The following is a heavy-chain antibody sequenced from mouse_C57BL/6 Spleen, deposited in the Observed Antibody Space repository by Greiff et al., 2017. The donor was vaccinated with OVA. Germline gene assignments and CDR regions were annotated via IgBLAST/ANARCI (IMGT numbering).Heavy chain of an antibody. D-gene: IGHD4-1*01. CDR2: INPNNGST. J-gene: IGHJ4*01. V-gene: IGHV1-22*01. Sequence: VQLQQSGPELVKPGASVKMSCKASGYTFTDYNMHWVKQSHGKSLEWIGYINPNNGSTSYNQKFKGKATLTVNKSSSTAYMELRSLTSEDSAVYYCARLLGPYYYAMDYWGQGTSVTVSS. CDR1: GYTFTDYN. CDR3: ARLLGPYYYAMDY.